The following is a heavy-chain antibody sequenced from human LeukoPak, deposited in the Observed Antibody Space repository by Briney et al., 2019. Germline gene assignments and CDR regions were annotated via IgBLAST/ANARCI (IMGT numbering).Heavy chain of an antibody. J-gene: IGHJ4*02. D-gene: IGHD1-7*01. CDR2: INPNSGGT. Sequence: ASVKVSCKASGYTFTGYYMHWVRQAPGQGLEWMGWINPNSGGTNCAQKFQGRVTMTRDTSISTAYMELSRLRSDDTAVYYCARDGGTGTTVYFDYWGQGTLVTVSS. V-gene: IGHV1-2*02. CDR1: GYTFTGYY. CDR3: ARDGGTGTTVYFDY.